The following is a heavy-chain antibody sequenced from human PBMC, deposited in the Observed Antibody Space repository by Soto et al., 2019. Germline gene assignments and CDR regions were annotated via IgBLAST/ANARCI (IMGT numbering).Heavy chain of an antibody. V-gene: IGHV4-38-2*02. D-gene: IGHD4-4*01. J-gene: IGHJ6*02. CDR3: ARDGDGRMTTNPYYYNGMDV. CDR2: MYQSGST. CDR1: GYSISSGYF. Sequence: PSETLSLTCGVSGYSISSGYFWGWIRQPPGKGLEWIGSMYQSGSTYYNPSLKSRVTISLDTSNYQFSLKLSSVTAADTAVYYCARDGDGRMTTNPYYYNGMDVWGPGTTVTVSS.